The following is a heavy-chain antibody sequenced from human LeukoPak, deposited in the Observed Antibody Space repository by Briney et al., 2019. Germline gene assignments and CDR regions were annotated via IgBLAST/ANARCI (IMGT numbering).Heavy chain of an antibody. Sequence: PSETLSLTCSVSGGSISSSNYYWSWIRQPAGKGLEWIGRIYTSESTNYNPSLNSRVTISVDTSRNQFSLKLSSVTAADTAVYYCAREGGSASSEVYWGQGTLVTVSS. CDR1: GGSISSSNYY. D-gene: IGHD2-15*01. J-gene: IGHJ4*02. CDR3: AREGGSASSEVY. CDR2: IYTSEST. V-gene: IGHV4-61*02.